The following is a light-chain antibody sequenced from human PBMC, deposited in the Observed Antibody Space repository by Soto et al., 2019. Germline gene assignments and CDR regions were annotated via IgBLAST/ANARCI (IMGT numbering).Light chain of an antibody. V-gene: IGKV1-39*01. CDR2: AAS. CDR1: QSITNS. Sequence: DIQMTQSPSSLSASVGDRVTITCRASQSITNSLNWYQHKPGKAPTLLVYAASSLQSGVPSRFSGSGSGTDFTLTISCLQPEDFATYFCQQGHSMPFTFGPGTKVDIK. J-gene: IGKJ3*01. CDR3: QQGHSMPFT.